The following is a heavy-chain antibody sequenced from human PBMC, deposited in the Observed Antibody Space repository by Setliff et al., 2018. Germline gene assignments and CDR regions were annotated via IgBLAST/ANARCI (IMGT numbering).Heavy chain of an antibody. J-gene: IGHJ5*02. D-gene: IGHD2-2*01. CDR2: VHYDGVNK. CDR1: GFTFSTYY. Sequence: RLSCAASGFTFSTYYMHWVRQPPGKGLEWVAFVHYDGVNKHYRDSVKGRFTISRDNSKNTLYLQMNSLRAEDTAVYFCAREIVVVPAAMDPWGQGTLVTVSS. V-gene: IGHV3-30*02. CDR3: AREIVVVPAAMDP.